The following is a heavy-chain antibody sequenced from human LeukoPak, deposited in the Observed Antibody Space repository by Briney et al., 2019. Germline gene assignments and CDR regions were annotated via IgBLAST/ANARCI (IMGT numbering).Heavy chain of an antibody. J-gene: IGHJ6*03. V-gene: IGHV4-39*07. CDR2: IYYSGST. D-gene: IGHD1-1*01. CDR3: ARAVQLERPPPLIGYYYMDV. CDR1: GGSISSSSYY. Sequence: SETLSLTCTVSGGSISSSSYYWGWLRQPPGKGLEWIGSIYYSGSTYYNPSLKSRATISVDTSKTQFSLKLSSVTAADTAVYYCARAVQLERPPPLIGYYYMDVWGKGTTVTVSS.